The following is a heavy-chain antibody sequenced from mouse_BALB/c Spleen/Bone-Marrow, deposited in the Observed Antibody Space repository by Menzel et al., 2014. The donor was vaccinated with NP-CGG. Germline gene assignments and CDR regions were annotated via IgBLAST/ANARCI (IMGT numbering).Heavy chain of an antibody. V-gene: IGHV5-6-2*01. Sequence: EVMLVESGGGLVMLGGSLKLSCAASGFTFSSYYMSWVRQTPEKRLELVAAINSNGGSTYYLDTVKGRFTISRDNAKNTLYLQMSSLKSEDPALYYCAKLGNDDAMDYWGQGTSVTVSS. CDR1: GFTFSSYY. D-gene: IGHD2-12*01. J-gene: IGHJ4*01. CDR3: AKLGNDDAMDY. CDR2: INSNGGST.